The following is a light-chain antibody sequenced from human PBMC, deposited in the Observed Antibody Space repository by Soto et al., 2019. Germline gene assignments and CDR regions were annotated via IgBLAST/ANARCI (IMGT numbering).Light chain of an antibody. CDR2: DAS. J-gene: IGKJ1*01. CDR3: QQRTNTST. Sequence: EIVLTQSPATLSLSPGERATFSCRASQSVSSYLAWYQQKPGQAPRLLIYDASSRATGIPARFSGSGSGTDFTLTISSLEPEDFAVYYCQQRTNTSTFGQGTKVEIK. V-gene: IGKV3-11*01. CDR1: QSVSSY.